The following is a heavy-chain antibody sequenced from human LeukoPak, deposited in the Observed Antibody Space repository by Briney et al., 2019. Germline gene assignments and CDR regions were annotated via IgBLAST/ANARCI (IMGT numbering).Heavy chain of an antibody. CDR1: GGSISSYY. CDR2: IYYSGST. D-gene: IGHD3-22*01. J-gene: IGHJ6*03. CDR3: ARALYDSSGYRSYYYMDV. Sequence: SETLSLTCTVSGGSISSYYWSWIRQPPGKGLEWIGYIYYSGSTNYNPSLKSRVTISVDTSKNQFSLKLSSATAADTAVYYCARALYDSSGYRSYYYMDVWGKGTTVTISS. V-gene: IGHV4-59*01.